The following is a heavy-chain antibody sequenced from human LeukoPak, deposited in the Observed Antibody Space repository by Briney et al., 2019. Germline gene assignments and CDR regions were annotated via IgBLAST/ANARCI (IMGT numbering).Heavy chain of an antibody. CDR2: MYYSGST. CDR3: ARLYYYYGSYYYYYMDV. Sequence: PSETLSLTCTVSGDSISTSNSYWGWIRQPPGKGLEWIGSMYYSGSTFYNPSLKSRVTISVDTSKNQFSLKLSSVTAADTAVYYCARLYYYYGSYYYYYMDVWGKGTTVTVSS. CDR1: GDSISTSNSY. D-gene: IGHD3-10*01. J-gene: IGHJ6*03. V-gene: IGHV4-39*07.